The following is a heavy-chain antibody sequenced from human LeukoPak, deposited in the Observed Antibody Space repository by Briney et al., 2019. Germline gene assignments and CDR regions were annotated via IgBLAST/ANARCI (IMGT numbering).Heavy chain of an antibody. CDR1: GGSISSYY. J-gene: IGHJ3*02. V-gene: IGHV4-59*01. CDR2: IYYSGST. D-gene: IGHD1-26*01. Sequence: PSETLSLTCTVSGGSISSYYWSWIRQPPGKGLEWIGYIYYSGSTNYNPSLKSRVTISVDTSKNQFSLKLSSVTAADTAVYYCARGGKVGASPQDDAFDIWGQGTMVTVSS. CDR3: ARGGKVGASPQDDAFDI.